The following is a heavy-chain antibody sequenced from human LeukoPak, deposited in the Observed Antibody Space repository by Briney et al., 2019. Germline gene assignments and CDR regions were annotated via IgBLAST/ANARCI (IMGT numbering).Heavy chain of an antibody. Sequence: ASVKVSCKASGYTFISYDINWVRQATGQGLEWMGWMNPNSGRTGYAQNFQGRITITRNTSISTAYMELSSLRSEDTAVYYCTRETSSRYFDYWGQGTLVTVSS. CDR3: TRETSSRYFDY. J-gene: IGHJ4*02. V-gene: IGHV1-8*03. CDR2: MNPNSGRT. CDR1: GYTFISYD.